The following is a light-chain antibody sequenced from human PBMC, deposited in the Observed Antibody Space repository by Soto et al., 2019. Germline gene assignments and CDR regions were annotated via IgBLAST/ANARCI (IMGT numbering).Light chain of an antibody. V-gene: IGKV2-30*01. Sequence: DVVMTQSPLSLPVTLGQPASISCRSSQSLAYSDGNTYLNWFQQRPGQSPRRLIYKVSNRDSGVPDRFSGSGSGTNFTLKISRVEAEDVGVYYCQQYESWPPLFTFGQGTKVDIK. CDR2: KVS. CDR3: QQYESWPPLFT. J-gene: IGKJ2*01. CDR1: QSLAYSDGNTY.